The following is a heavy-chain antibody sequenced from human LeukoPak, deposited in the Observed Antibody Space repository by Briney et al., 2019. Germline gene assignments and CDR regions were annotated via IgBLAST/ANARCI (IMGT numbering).Heavy chain of an antibody. V-gene: IGHV1-2*02. D-gene: IGHD1-26*01. CDR1: GYTFTGYY. CDR2: INPNSGGT. Sequence: ASVKVSCKASGYTFTGYYMHWVRQAPGQGLEWMGWINPNSGGTNYAQKFQGRVTMTRDTSISTAYMELSRLRSDDTAVYYCARDIVGARYYYYMDVWGKGTTVTVSS. CDR3: ARDIVGARYYYYMDV. J-gene: IGHJ6*03.